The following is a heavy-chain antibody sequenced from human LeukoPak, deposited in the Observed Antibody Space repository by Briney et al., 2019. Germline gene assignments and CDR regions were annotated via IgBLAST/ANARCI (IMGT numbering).Heavy chain of an antibody. J-gene: IGHJ4*02. D-gene: IGHD4-17*01. CDR1: GGSISSSSYY. CDR3: ARIYGDYIAY. CDR2: IDDSGNT. V-gene: IGHV4-39*01. Sequence: SETLSLTCTVSGGSISSSSYYWGWIRQPPGKGLEWIGEIDDSGNTQYSPSLKSRVAILVDTSKNQFSLKLNSLSAADMAVYYCARIYGDYIAYWGQGTLVTVSS.